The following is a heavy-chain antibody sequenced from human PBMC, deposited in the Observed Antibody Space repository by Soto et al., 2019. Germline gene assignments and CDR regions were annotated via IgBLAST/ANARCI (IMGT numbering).Heavy chain of an antibody. V-gene: IGHV3-30-3*01. Sequence: ALRLCCAAYGFTFSSCAMPCVLKTPGKGLEWGAVIAYDGSNKYYADSVKGRFTMSRDNSKNTLYLQMDGLRVEDRAVYNCARENYRGSYFAYNWSHSWGQAT. D-gene: IGHD1-26*01. CDR3: ARENYRGSYFAYNWSHS. J-gene: IGHJ5*01. CDR1: GFTFSSCA. CDR2: IAYDGSNK.